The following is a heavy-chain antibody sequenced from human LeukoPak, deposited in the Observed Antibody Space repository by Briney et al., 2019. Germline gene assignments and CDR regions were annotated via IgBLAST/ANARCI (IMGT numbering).Heavy chain of an antibody. CDR2: IHYSGRA. Sequence: SETLSLTCTVSGDSISGSYWTWVRQPPGQGLEWIGQIHYSGRADYNPSLKRRITISVDTSKNQMSLTLTSVTAADTAIYYCVKFGVDYDMGVWGQGTAVTVSS. CDR3: VKFGVDYDMGV. CDR1: GDSISGSY. V-gene: IGHV4-59*01. J-gene: IGHJ6*02. D-gene: IGHD3-16*01.